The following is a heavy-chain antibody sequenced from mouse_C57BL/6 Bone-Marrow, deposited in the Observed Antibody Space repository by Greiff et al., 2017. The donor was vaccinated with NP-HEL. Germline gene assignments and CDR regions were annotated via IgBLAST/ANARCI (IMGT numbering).Heavy chain of an antibody. J-gene: IGHJ2*01. CDR2: IDPETGGT. D-gene: IGHD2-12*01. CDR3: TRRRRRGFDY. Sequence: QVQLQQSGAELVRPGASVTLSCKASGYTFTDYEMHWVKQTPVHGLEWIGAIDPETGGTAYNQKFKGKAILTADKSSSTAYMELRSLTSEDSAVYYCTRRRRRGFDYWGQGTTLTVSS. V-gene: IGHV1-15*01. CDR1: GYTFTDYE.